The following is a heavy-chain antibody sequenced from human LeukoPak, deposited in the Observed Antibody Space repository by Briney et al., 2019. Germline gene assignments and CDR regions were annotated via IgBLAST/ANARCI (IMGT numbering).Heavy chain of an antibody. Sequence: PGGSLRLSCAASGFTFSSYEMNWVRQAPGKGLEWVSYISSSGSTIYYADSVKGRFTISRDNAKNSLYLQMNSLRAEDTAVYYCARGDYRSGYYYDDYWGQGTLVTVSS. CDR3: ARGDYRSGYYYDDY. J-gene: IGHJ4*02. D-gene: IGHD3-22*01. CDR1: GFTFSSYE. V-gene: IGHV3-48*03. CDR2: ISSSGSTI.